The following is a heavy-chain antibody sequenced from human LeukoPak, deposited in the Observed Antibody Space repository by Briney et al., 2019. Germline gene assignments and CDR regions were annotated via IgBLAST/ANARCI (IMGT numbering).Heavy chain of an antibody. CDR1: GGSFSGYY. Sequence: SETLSLTCAVYGGSFSGYYSSWIRQPPGKGLEWIGEINHSGSTNYNPSLKSRVTISVDTSKNQFSLKLSSVTAADTAVYYCARGGADIVVVPAALYLEYWGQGTLVTVSS. V-gene: IGHV4-34*01. CDR3: ARGGADIVVVPAALYLEY. J-gene: IGHJ4*02. D-gene: IGHD2-2*01. CDR2: INHSGST.